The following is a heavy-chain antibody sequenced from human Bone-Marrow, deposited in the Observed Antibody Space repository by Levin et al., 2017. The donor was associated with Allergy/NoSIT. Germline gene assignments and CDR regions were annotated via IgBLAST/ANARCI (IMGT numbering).Heavy chain of an antibody. J-gene: IGHJ4*02. CDR1: GVTFSSYG. D-gene: IGHD6-19*01. CDR3: AKAVAGTGTPHL. V-gene: IGHV3-33*06. Sequence: GGSLRLSCAASGVTFSSYGMHWVRQAPGKGLEWVAVIWYDGSDKYYVDSVKGRFTISRENSKKTLYLQMNSLRAEDTAVYYCAKAVAGTGTPHLWGQGTLVTVSS. CDR2: IWYDGSDK.